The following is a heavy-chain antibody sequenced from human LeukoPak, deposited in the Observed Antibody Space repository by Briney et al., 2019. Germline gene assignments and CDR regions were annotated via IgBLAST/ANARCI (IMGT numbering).Heavy chain of an antibody. CDR2: IYYSGST. J-gene: IGHJ3*02. D-gene: IGHD3-10*01. Sequence: SETLSLTCTVSGGSISSYYWSWIRQPPGKGLEWIGYIYYSGSTSYNPSLKSRVTISVDTSKNQFSLKLSSVTAADTAVYYCARDAPEGFGESHDAFDIWGQGTMVTVSS. CDR1: GGSISSYY. CDR3: ARDAPEGFGESHDAFDI. V-gene: IGHV4-59*01.